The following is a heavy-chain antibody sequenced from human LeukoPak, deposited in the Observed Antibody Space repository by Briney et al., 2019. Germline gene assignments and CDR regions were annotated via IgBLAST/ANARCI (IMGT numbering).Heavy chain of an antibody. V-gene: IGHV3-7*03. D-gene: IGHD6-13*01. CDR3: AKNSGWYRLDY. CDR2: IKEDGSQK. CDR1: GFTVSSNY. J-gene: IGHJ4*02. Sequence: GGPLRLSCAASGFTVSSNYMSWVRQAPGKGLEWVADIKEDGSQKDYVDSVKGRFTISRDNAKNSLFLQMNSLRAEDTAVYYCAKNSGWYRLDYWGQGILVTVSS.